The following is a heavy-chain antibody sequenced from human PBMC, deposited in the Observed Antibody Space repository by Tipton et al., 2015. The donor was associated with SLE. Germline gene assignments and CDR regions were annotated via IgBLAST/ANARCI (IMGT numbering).Heavy chain of an antibody. Sequence: TLSLTCTVSGGSISSGTYYWSWIRQPAGKGLGWIGRIYISGSTNYNPSLKSRVTISVDTSKNQFSLKLTSVTAADTAVYYCARENCGGDCSFDYWGQGTLVTVSS. D-gene: IGHD2-21*01. CDR2: IYISGST. V-gene: IGHV4-61*02. J-gene: IGHJ4*02. CDR1: GGSISSGTYY. CDR3: ARENCGGDCSFDY.